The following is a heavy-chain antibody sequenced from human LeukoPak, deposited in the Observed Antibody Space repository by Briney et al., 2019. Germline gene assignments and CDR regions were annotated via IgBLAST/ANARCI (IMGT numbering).Heavy chain of an antibody. D-gene: IGHD7-27*01. CDR1: GGSISSYY. V-gene: IGHV4-59*01. J-gene: IGHJ3*01. CDR2: IYYSGST. CDR3: ARGKLGMEAFDF. Sequence: SETLSLTCTVSGGSISSYYWSWIRQPPGKGLEWIGYIYYSGSTNYNPSLKSRVTISVDTSKNQFSLKLSSVTAADTAVYYCARGKLGMEAFDFWGQGTMVTVSS.